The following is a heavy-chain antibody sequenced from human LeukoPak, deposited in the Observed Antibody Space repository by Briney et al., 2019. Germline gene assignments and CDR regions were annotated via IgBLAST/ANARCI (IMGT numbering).Heavy chain of an antibody. D-gene: IGHD3-10*01. J-gene: IGHJ4*02. CDR1: GYTFTSYG. CDR3: AREYHYYGSGSAFDY. V-gene: IGHV1-18*04. Sequence: ASVKVSCKASGYTFTSYGISGVRQAPGQGLEWMGWISAYNGNTNYAQKLQGRVTMTTDTSTSTAYMELRSLRSDDTAVYCCAREYHYYGSGSAFDYWGQGTLVTVSS. CDR2: ISAYNGNT.